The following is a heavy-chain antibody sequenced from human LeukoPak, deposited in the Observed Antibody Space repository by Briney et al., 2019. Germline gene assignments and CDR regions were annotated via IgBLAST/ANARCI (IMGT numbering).Heavy chain of an antibody. J-gene: IGHJ4*02. CDR2: IYSGGST. Sequence: GGSLRLSCAASGFTFSSNYMSWVRQAPGKGLEWVSVIYSGGSTYYADSVKGRFTISRDNSKNTLYLQMNSLRAEDTAVYYCASTHCGGDCSVPFDYWGQGTLVTVSS. CDR3: ASTHCGGDCSVPFDY. CDR1: GFTFSSNY. D-gene: IGHD2-21*02. V-gene: IGHV3-53*01.